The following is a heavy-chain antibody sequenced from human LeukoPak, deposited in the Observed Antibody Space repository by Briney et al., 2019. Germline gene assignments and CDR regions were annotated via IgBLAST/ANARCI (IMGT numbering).Heavy chain of an antibody. CDR3: ARYSGYNSFDY. V-gene: IGHV1-69*04. Sequence: SVKVSCKASGGTFSSYAISWVRQAPGQGLEWMGRIIPIFGIASYAQKFQGRVTITADKSTSTAYMELSSLRSEDTAVYYCARYSGYNSFDYWGQGTLVTVSS. CDR2: IIPIFGIA. CDR1: GGTFSSYA. J-gene: IGHJ4*02. D-gene: IGHD5-12*01.